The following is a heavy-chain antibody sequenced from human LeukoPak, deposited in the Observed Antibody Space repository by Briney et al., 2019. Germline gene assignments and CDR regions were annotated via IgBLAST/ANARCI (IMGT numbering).Heavy chain of an antibody. D-gene: IGHD6-13*01. Sequence: GGSLRLSCAASGYTFSDYYMSWIRQAPGKGLEWVSYISGTSSYTTYADSVKGRFTISRDNAKNSLYLQMNSLRGEDTAVYYCARLGSIAAAGTPDYWGQGTLVTVSS. CDR3: ARLGSIAAAGTPDY. CDR2: ISGTSSYT. V-gene: IGHV3-11*06. J-gene: IGHJ4*02. CDR1: GYTFSDYY.